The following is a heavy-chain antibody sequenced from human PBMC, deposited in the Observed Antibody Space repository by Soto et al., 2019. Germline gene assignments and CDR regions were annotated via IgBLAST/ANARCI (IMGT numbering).Heavy chain of an antibody. V-gene: IGHV4-59*01. CDR3: ARSVSGGFDY. CDR2: IHNGQTT. Sequence: QVQLQESGPGLVKPSETLSLTCTVSGDSLTRNYWSWIRQPPGKGLEWLAFIHNGQTTNYNPSLGGXVXVXLDTSKSQLSLNLNSVTAADTAVYYCARSVSGGFDYWGQGILVTVSS. CDR1: GDSLTRNY. J-gene: IGHJ4*01.